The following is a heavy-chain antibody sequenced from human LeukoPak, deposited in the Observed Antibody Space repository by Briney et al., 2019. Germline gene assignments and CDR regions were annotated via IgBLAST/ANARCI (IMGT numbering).Heavy chain of an antibody. Sequence: PGGSLRLSCAASGFTFSDYYMSWVRQVPGKGLEWVAGINWKGDTATYAGSVKGRFTIARDNAKNSLYLQMNSLRAEDTAWYYCARDGARVYYYDSSGYYYLYWGQGTLVTVSS. CDR3: ARDGARVYYYDSSGYYYLY. D-gene: IGHD3-22*01. CDR1: GFTFSDYY. V-gene: IGHV3-20*04. J-gene: IGHJ4*02. CDR2: INWKGDTA.